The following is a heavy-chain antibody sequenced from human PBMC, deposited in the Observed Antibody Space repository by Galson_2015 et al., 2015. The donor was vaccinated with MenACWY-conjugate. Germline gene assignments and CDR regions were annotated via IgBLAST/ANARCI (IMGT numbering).Heavy chain of an antibody. CDR3: TREDIVVVPAAANPRTYYGSGSYYNVGAFDI. CDR1: GFTFGDYA. CDR2: IRSKAYGGTT. V-gene: IGHV3-49*03. Sequence: SLRLSCAASGFTFGDYAMSWFRQAPGKGLEWVGFIRSKAYGGTTEYAASVKGRFTISRDDSTSIAYLQMNSLKTEDTAVYYCTREDIVVVPAAANPRTYYGSGSYYNVGAFDIWGQGTMVTVSS. J-gene: IGHJ3*02. D-gene: IGHD3-10*01.